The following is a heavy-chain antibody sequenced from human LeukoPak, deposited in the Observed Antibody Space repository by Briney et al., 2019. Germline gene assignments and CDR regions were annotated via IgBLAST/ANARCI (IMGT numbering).Heavy chain of an antibody. CDR1: GGSITSYS. Sequence: PSETLSLTCTVSGGSITSYSWTWIRQPPGKGLEWIGSFFYTGNTNYNPSLESRATISVDTSKNQFSLKLSSVTAADTAVYYCARVRPDTYYDSSGYSPLFDYWGQGTLVTVSS. V-gene: IGHV4-59*12. CDR2: FFYTGNT. J-gene: IGHJ4*02. D-gene: IGHD3-22*01. CDR3: ARVRPDTYYDSSGYSPLFDY.